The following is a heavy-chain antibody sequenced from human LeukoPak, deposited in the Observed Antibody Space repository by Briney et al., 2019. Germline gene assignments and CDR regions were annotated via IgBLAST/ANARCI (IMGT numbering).Heavy chain of an antibody. D-gene: IGHD2-15*01. V-gene: IGHV4-59*01. CDR3: ARAGVGGIRD. J-gene: IGHJ4*02. CDR2: IYYSGST. CDR1: GGFISSYY. Sequence: SETLSLTCTVSGGFISSYYWSWIRQPPGKGLEWIGYIYYSGSTNYNPSLKSRVTISVDTSKNQFSLKLSSVTAADTAVYYCARAGVGGIRDWGQGTLVTVSS.